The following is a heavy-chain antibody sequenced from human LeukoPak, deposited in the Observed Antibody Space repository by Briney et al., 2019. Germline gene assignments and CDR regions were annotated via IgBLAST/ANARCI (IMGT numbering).Heavy chain of an antibody. Sequence: GGSLRLSCGASGFTFNTFGMNWVRQAPGKGLEWVAVIWYDGSNKYYAESVKGRFTISRDNSKNTLYLQMNSLRAEDTAVYYCAQEGELLCGGWFDPWGQGTLVTVSS. CDR2: IWYDGSNK. D-gene: IGHD2-2*01. CDR1: GFTFNTFG. CDR3: AQEGELLCGGWFDP. V-gene: IGHV3-33*06. J-gene: IGHJ5*02.